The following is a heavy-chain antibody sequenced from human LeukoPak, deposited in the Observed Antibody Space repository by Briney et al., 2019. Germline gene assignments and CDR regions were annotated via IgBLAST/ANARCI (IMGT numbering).Heavy chain of an antibody. D-gene: IGHD5-12*01. V-gene: IGHV3-15*01. CDR2: IKSKTDGGTT. CDR3: TTPKYSGYDFYF. J-gene: IGHJ4*02. CDR1: GFTFSKAW. Sequence: GGPLRLSCAASGFTFSKAWMTWVPRAPGKGLEWVGRIKSKTDGGTTDYAAPVKGRFTISRDDSKNTLFLQMNSLKTEDTATYYCTTPKYSGYDFYFWGQGTRVTVSS.